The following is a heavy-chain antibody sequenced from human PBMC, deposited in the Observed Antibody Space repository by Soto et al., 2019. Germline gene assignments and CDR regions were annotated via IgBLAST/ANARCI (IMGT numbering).Heavy chain of an antibody. CDR3: ARETYGSGSYHSAFDI. CDR1: GYTFTSYG. Sequence: QVHLVQSGTEVKKPGASVKVSCKASGYTFTSYGITWVRQAPGQGLEWMGWINTYNGDTNFAQSVQGRVTMTTDTXTIXAYMELRSLRSDDTAVYYCARETYGSGSYHSAFDIWGQGTKVAVSS. V-gene: IGHV1-18*01. J-gene: IGHJ3*02. D-gene: IGHD3-10*01. CDR2: INTYNGDT.